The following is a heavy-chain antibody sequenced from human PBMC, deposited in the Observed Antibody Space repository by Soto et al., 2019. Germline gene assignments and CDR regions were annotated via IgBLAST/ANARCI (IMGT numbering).Heavy chain of an antibody. CDR3: ARGEARGRIATGLDY. D-gene: IGHD3-10*01. CDR2: IYHRGNT. CDR1: GYSISSGFY. V-gene: IGHV4-38-2*02. J-gene: IGHJ4*02. Sequence: PSETLSLTCSVSGYSISSGFYWDWIRQPPGKGLEWIGSIYHRGNTYYNPSHNGRITISLDTSKNQFSLRLTSVTAADTAVYYCARGEARGRIATGLDYWGQGALVTVSS.